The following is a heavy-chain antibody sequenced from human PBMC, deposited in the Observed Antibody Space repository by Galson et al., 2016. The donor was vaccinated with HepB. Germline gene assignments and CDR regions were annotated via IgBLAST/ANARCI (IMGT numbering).Heavy chain of an antibody. V-gene: IGHV7-4-1*02. CDR2: INTKTGKP. D-gene: IGHD3-22*01. Sequence: SVKVSCKASGYTFSTYAIDWVRQAPGKGPEWMGWINTKTGKPTFAQAFTGRFVFSLDTSVSTAYLQISSLKADDTAVYYCAREPPRHYYDSSGYPLDYWGQGTLVTVSS. CDR1: GYTFSTYA. J-gene: IGHJ4*02. CDR3: AREPPRHYYDSSGYPLDY.